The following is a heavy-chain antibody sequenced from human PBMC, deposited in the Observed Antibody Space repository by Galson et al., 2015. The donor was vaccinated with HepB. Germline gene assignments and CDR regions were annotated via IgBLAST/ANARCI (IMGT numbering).Heavy chain of an antibody. CDR3: AKPKTDSWNFDAFDI. Sequence: SLRLSCAASGFTFSSYWMSWVRQAPGKGLEWVANIKQDGSERYYVDSVKGRFTISRDNAKNSLYLQMNSLRPEDTAVYFCAKPKTDSWNFDAFDIWGQGTMVTVSS. J-gene: IGHJ3*02. CDR1: GFTFSSYW. CDR2: IKQDGSER. D-gene: IGHD1-7*01. V-gene: IGHV3-7*01.